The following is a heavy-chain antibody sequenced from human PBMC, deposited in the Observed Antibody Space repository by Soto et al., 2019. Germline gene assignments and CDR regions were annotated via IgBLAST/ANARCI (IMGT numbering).Heavy chain of an antibody. D-gene: IGHD2-15*01. J-gene: IGHJ4*02. CDR2: IIPIFGTA. V-gene: IGHV1-69*01. CDR3: ARGGFYCSGGSCEHPQSDYFDY. CDR1: GGTFSSYA. Sequence: QVQLVQSGAEVKKPGSSVKVSCKASGGTFSSYAISWVRQAPGQGLEWMGGIIPIFGTANYAQKFQGRVTITADESTGTAYMELSSLRSEDTAVYYCARGGFYCSGGSCEHPQSDYFDYWGQGTLVTVSS.